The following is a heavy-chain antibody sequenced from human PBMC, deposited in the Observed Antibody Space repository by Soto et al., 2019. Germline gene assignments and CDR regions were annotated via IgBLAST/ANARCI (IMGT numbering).Heavy chain of an antibody. CDR2: ISGSGGST. D-gene: IGHD5-12*01. CDR3: ARTRAGYNQFGY. V-gene: IGHV3-23*01. J-gene: IGHJ4*02. CDR1: GFTFSSYA. Sequence: GSLRLSCAASGFTFSSYAMSWVRQAPGKGLEWVSAISGSGGSTYYADSVKGRFTISRDNSKNTLYLQMNSLRAEDTAVYYCARTRAGYNQFGYWGQGTLVTVSS.